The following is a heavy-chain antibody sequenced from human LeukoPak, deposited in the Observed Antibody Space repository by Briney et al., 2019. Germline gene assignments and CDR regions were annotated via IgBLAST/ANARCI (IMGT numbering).Heavy chain of an antibody. V-gene: IGHV4-39*01. J-gene: IGHJ4*02. CDR2: IYYSGCT. Sequence: SETLSLTCTVSGGSISSSNYYWGWIRQPPGKGLEWIGSIYYSGCTYYNPSLKSRVTISVDTSKNQCSLQLNSVTAADTAVYYCARHPVLRYLGTWGQGTLVTVSS. D-gene: IGHD3-9*01. CDR3: ARHPVLRYLGT. CDR1: GGSISSSNYY.